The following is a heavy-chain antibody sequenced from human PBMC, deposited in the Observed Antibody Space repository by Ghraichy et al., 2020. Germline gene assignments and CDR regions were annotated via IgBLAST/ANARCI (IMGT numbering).Heavy chain of an antibody. Sequence: GGSLRLSCAASGFIFNNYWMSWVRQAPGKGLEWVSAISGSGGSTYYADSVKGRFTISRDNSKNTLYLQMNSLRAEDTAVYYCAKDLVNPSGSYSSWGQGTLVTVSS. CDR2: ISGSGGST. V-gene: IGHV3-23*01. D-gene: IGHD1-26*01. CDR3: AKDLVNPSGSYSS. CDR1: GFIFNNYW. J-gene: IGHJ4*02.